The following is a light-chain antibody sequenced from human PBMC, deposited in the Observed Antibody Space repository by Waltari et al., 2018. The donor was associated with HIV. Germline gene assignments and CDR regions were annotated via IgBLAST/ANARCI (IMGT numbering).Light chain of an antibody. Sequence: QSALTQPASVSGSPGPSITVSCTGTSSDVGAYNYVPLYQQTPGPAPKLVIYEVSNRPSGISYRFSGSKSGNTASLTISGLQTEDEGDYYCSSFTTSNSLLFGGGTKVTVL. CDR3: SSFTTSNSLL. CDR1: SSDVGAYNY. CDR2: EVS. V-gene: IGLV2-14*01. J-gene: IGLJ2*01.